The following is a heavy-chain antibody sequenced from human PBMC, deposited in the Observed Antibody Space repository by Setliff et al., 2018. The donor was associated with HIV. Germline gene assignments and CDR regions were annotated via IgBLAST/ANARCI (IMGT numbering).Heavy chain of an antibody. CDR3: AKNIAGVCYSGLDY. Sequence: GGSLRLSCAASGYNFNSYWMSWIRQAPGKGLEWVANIKKDGSEKYYVDSVKGRFTISRDNSKNTLYLQMNSLGAADTAVYYCAKNIAGVCYSGLDYWGQGALVTVSS. CDR1: GYNFNSYW. J-gene: IGHJ4*02. CDR2: IKKDGSEK. V-gene: IGHV3-7*03. D-gene: IGHD2-15*01.